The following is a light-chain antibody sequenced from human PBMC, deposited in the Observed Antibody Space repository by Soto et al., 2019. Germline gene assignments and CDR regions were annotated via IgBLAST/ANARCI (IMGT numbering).Light chain of an antibody. CDR1: QSIDSY. Sequence: EIQMTQSPSSLSASVGDRVTITCRTSQSIDSYLNWYQEKPGKAPNLLMYAASSLQSGVPSRFSGSGSGTDFTLTITSLQPEDFATYYCQQSYSTPWTFGQGTKVEVK. CDR2: AAS. V-gene: IGKV1-39*01. J-gene: IGKJ1*01. CDR3: QQSYSTPWT.